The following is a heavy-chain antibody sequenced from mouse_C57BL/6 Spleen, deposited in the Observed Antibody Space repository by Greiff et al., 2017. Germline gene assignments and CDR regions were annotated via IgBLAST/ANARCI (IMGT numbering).Heavy chain of an antibody. CDR1: GYTFTSYW. V-gene: IGHV1-59*01. Sequence: QVQLQQPGAELVRPGTSVKLSCKASGYTFTSYWMPWVKQRPGQGLEWIGVIDPSDSYTNYNQKFKGKATLTVDTSSSTAYMQLSSLTSEDSAVYYCARPYYYGSRGFAYWGQGTLVTVSA. CDR2: IDPSDSYT. D-gene: IGHD1-1*01. CDR3: ARPYYYGSRGFAY. J-gene: IGHJ3*01.